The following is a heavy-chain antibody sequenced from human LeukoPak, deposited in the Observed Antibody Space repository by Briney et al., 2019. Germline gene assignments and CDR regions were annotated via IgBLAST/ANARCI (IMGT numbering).Heavy chain of an antibody. CDR2: ISAYNGNT. J-gene: IGHJ5*02. CDR1: GYTFTSYG. Sequence: ASVKVSCKASGYTFTSYGISWVRQAPGQGLEWMGWISAYNGNTNYAQKLQGRVTMTTDTSTSTAYMELRSLRSDDTAVYYCARVNSAYCSSTSCYRWFDPWGQGTLVTVSS. D-gene: IGHD2-2*01. CDR3: ARVNSAYCSSTSCYRWFDP. V-gene: IGHV1-18*01.